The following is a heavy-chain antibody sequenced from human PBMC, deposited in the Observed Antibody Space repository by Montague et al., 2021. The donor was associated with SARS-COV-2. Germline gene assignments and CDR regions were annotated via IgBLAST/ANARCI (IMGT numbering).Heavy chain of an antibody. Sequence: SETLSLTCTVSGGSISSYYWSWIRQPPGKGLEWIGNIYYSGSTXXXPSXKSRVTISVDTSKNQFSLKLSSVIAAETAVYYCARGSGWMGNAFDIWGQGTMVTVSS. CDR1: GGSISSYY. CDR3: ARGSGWMGNAFDI. CDR2: IYYSGST. V-gene: IGHV4-59*01. J-gene: IGHJ3*02. D-gene: IGHD6-19*01.